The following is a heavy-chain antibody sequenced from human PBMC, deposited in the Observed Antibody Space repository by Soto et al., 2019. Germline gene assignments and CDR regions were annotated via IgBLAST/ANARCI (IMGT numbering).Heavy chain of an antibody. CDR3: ARDKRGGSYAFDS. CDR2: ISAYNGNT. V-gene: IGHV1-18*01. J-gene: IGHJ4*02. D-gene: IGHD2-15*01. Sequence: QVQLLQSGAEVKKPGASVKVSCKASGYTFTSYGISWVRQAPGQGLEGMGWISAYNGNTNYVQKLQGRDTMTTDTSTSTAYRELRSLRSDDTAVYYCARDKRGGSYAFDSWGQGTLVTVSS. CDR1: GYTFTSYG.